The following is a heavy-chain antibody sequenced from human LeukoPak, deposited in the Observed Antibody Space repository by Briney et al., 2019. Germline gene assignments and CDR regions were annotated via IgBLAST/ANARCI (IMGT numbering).Heavy chain of an antibody. J-gene: IGHJ4*02. D-gene: IGHD3-22*01. CDR3: ARARITMIVVVDPYFDY. CDR1: GGSISSGDYY. Sequence: PSQTLSLTCTVSGGSISSGDYYWSWIRQPPGKGLEWIGYIYYSGSTYYNPSLKSRVTISVDTSKNQFSLKLSSVTAADTAVYYCARARITMIVVVDPYFDYRGQGTLVTVSS. V-gene: IGHV4-30-4*08. CDR2: IYYSGST.